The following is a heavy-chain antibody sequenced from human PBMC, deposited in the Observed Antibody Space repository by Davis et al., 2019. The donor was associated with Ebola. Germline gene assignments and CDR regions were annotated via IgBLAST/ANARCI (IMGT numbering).Heavy chain of an antibody. CDR2: INHSGST. CDR1: GGSLSGYS. V-gene: IGHV4-34*01. Sequence: SETLSPTCAVYGGSLSGYSWSWIRQPPGKGLEWIGEINHSGSTNYNPSLKSRVTLSVDTSKNHFSLRLNSVTAADTAVYYCAKGYSGNPIAYWGQGTLVTVSS. CDR3: AKGYSGNPIAY. D-gene: IGHD4-23*01. J-gene: IGHJ4*02.